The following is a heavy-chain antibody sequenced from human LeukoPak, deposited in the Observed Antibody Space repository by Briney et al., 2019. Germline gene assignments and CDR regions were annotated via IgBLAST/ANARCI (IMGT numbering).Heavy chain of an antibody. D-gene: IGHD2-2*01. J-gene: IGHJ4*02. Sequence: SETLSLTCTVSGGSISSYYWSWIRQSPGKGLEWIGFIYYSGSTTYNPSLTSRVTISVDTSKNQFSLKLSSVTAADTAVYYCARDKKGTSCYDYWGQGTLVTVSS. CDR3: ARDKKGTSCYDY. V-gene: IGHV4-59*01. CDR2: IYYSGST. CDR1: GGSISSYY.